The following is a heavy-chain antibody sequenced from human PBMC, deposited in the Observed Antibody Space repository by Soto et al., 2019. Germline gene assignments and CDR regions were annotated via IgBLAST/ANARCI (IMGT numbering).Heavy chain of an antibody. V-gene: IGHV3-7*01. J-gene: IGHJ3*01. D-gene: IGHD1-26*01. CDR3: ARDRLVGATDAFDL. Sequence: EVQLVESGGGLVQPGGSLRLSCAASGFTFSSYWMSWVRQAPGKGLEWGANIKQDGSEKYYVDSVKGRFTISRDNAKNSLYLQMNSLRAEDTAVYYCARDRLVGATDAFDLWGQGTMVTVSS. CDR2: IKQDGSEK. CDR1: GFTFSSYW.